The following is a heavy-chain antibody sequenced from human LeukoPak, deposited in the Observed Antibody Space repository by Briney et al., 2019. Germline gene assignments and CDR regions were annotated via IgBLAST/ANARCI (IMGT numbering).Heavy chain of an antibody. D-gene: IGHD3-10*01. CDR3: ARGPYGSGSYYHYFDY. J-gene: IGHJ4*02. Sequence: SETLSLTCTVSGGSIRSYYWSWIRQPAGKGLEWIGRIYTSGSTNYNPSLKSRVTMSVDTSKNQFSLKLSSVTAADTAVYYCARGPYGSGSYYHYFDYWGQGTLVTVSS. CDR1: GGSIRSYY. V-gene: IGHV4-4*07. CDR2: IYTSGST.